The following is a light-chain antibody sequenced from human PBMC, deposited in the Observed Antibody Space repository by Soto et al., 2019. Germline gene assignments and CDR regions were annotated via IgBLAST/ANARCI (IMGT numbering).Light chain of an antibody. CDR3: HQFGSSPQT. J-gene: IGKJ1*01. CDR1: QNVNSNH. Sequence: EIVLTQSPGTLSLSPGERATLSCRASQNVNSNHIAWYQQKPGQAPRLLIYGPSSRATGIPERFSGSGSGTDFTLTISRLEPEDSAVYFCHQFGSSPQTFGHGTKVDIK. CDR2: GPS. V-gene: IGKV3-20*01.